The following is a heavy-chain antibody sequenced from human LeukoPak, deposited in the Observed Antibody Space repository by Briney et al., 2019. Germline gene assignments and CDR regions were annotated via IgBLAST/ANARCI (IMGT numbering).Heavy chain of an antibody. D-gene: IGHD3-10*01. Sequence: SETLSLTCAVSGYSISSGYYWGWIRQPPGKGLEWIGSIYHSGSTYYNPSLKSRVTISVDTSKNQFSLKLSSVTAADTAVYYCARDPQSWFGELSPTVWGQGTLVTVSS. CDR3: ARDPQSWFGELSPTV. J-gene: IGHJ4*02. CDR2: IYHSGST. CDR1: GYSISSGYY. V-gene: IGHV4-38-2*02.